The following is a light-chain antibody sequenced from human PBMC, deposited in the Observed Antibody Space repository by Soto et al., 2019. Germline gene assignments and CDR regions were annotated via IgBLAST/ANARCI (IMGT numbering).Light chain of an antibody. CDR2: LGS. CDR1: QSLLHSNGYNY. J-gene: IGKJ4*01. Sequence: DIVMTQSPLSLPVTPGEPASISCRSSQSLLHSNGYNYLDWYLQKPGQSPQLLIYLGSNRAAGVTDRFSGSGSGTDFTLKISRVEAEDVGVYYCMQALHTPFSFGGGTKVEIK. V-gene: IGKV2-28*01. CDR3: MQALHTPFS.